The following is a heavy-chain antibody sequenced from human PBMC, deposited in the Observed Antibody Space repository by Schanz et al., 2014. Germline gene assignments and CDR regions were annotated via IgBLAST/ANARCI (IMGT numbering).Heavy chain of an antibody. CDR1: GYSIGGYY. Sequence: QEQLVQSGAEVKTPGDSVKVSCKASGYSIGGYYMHWVRQAPGVGPEWMGRINPNSGATSSAQKFQGRVTLTSDTSISTAFMELSGLTSDDTATYFCARARYTGYDCSGYWGQGTLLIVSS. CDR3: ARARYTGYDCSGY. CDR2: INPNSGAT. J-gene: IGHJ4*02. D-gene: IGHD5-12*01. V-gene: IGHV1-2*06.